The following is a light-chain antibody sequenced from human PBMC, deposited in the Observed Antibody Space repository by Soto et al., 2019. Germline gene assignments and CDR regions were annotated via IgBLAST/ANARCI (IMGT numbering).Light chain of an antibody. CDR1: QSFRSSY. J-gene: IGKJ3*01. Sequence: EIVLTQSPGPLYLSPGERATLSCRASQSFRSSYLTWYHQKPGQAHRPLIFGASSRATGTPDRISGSGSGTDYTRKISSLEPEEIGVYYCHQYGDPVFT. CDR2: GAS. V-gene: IGKV3-20*01. CDR3: HQYGDPVFT.